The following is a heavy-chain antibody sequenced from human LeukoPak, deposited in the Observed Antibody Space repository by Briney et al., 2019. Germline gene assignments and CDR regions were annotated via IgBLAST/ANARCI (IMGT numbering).Heavy chain of an antibody. CDR1: GFTFSSYG. D-gene: IGHD1-1*01. CDR3: AKDGDWNGPEFDY. CDR2: IYSGGST. J-gene: IGHJ4*02. V-gene: IGHV3-66*01. Sequence: GGSLRLSCAASGFTFSSYGMSWVRQAPGKGLEWVSVIYSGGSTYYADSVKGRFTISRDNSKNTLYLQMNSLRAEDTAVYYCAKDGDWNGPEFDYWGQGTLVTVSS.